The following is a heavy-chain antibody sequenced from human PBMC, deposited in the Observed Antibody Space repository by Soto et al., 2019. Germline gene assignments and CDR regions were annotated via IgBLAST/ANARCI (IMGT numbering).Heavy chain of an antibody. CDR3: ARDLRGSYFMEADY. CDR2: ISSSSSTI. D-gene: IGHD1-26*01. J-gene: IGHJ4*02. Sequence: EVQLVESGGGLVQPGGSLRLSCAASGFTFSSYSMNWVRQAPGKGLEWVSYISSSSSTIYYADSVKGRFTISRDNAKNSLYLQMNSLRAEDTAVYYCARDLRGSYFMEADYWGQGTLVTVSS. CDR1: GFTFSSYS. V-gene: IGHV3-48*01.